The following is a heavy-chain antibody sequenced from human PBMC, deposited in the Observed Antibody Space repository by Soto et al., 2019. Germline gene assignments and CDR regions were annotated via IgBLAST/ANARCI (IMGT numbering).Heavy chain of an antibody. CDR3: AAHDSGGYYAEY. D-gene: IGHD3-22*01. Sequence: QLQLQESGPGLVKPSETLSLTCTVSGDSVTISDYYWGWIRQPPGKGLEWIGSIHYSGSTYYNPALKSRVTKSGGTSKKPFSLKLTSVTAADAAVYYCAAHDSGGYYAEYWGQGTLVTVSA. J-gene: IGHJ4*02. CDR2: IHYSGST. CDR1: GDSVTISDYY. V-gene: IGHV4-39*01.